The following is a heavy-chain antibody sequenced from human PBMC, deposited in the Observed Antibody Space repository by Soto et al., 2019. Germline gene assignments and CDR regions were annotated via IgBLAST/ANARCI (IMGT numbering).Heavy chain of an antibody. J-gene: IGHJ4*02. CDR1: GGSISSYY. CDR2: IYCSGGT. Sequence: SETLSLTCTVSGGSISSYYWSWIRQPPGKGLEWIGYIYCSGGTNYNPSLKSRVTISVDSSKNHFSLKLSSVTAADTAVYYCARRYGGNLDYWGQGTLVTVSS. D-gene: IGHD1-26*01. V-gene: IGHV4-59*08. CDR3: ARRYGGNLDY.